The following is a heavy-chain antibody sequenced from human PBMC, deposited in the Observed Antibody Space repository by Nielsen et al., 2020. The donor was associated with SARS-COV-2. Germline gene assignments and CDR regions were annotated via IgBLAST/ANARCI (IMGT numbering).Heavy chain of an antibody. Sequence: GESLKISCAASGFTFSSYGMHWVRQAPGKGLEWVAVISYDGSNKYYADSVKGRFTISRDNAKNSLYLQMNSLRAEDTAVYYCAREYSYGYHYWGQGTLVTVSS. CDR1: GFTFSSYG. D-gene: IGHD5-18*01. J-gene: IGHJ4*02. CDR2: ISYDGSNK. CDR3: AREYSYGYHY. V-gene: IGHV3-30*03.